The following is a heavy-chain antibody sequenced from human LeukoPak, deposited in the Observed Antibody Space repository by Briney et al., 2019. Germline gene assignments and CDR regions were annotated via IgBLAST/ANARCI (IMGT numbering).Heavy chain of an antibody. V-gene: IGHV1-24*01. CDR3: ARGGYSGYGTSFYWYFDL. Sequence: GASVKVSCKVSGYTLTELSMHWVRQAPGKGLEWMGGFDPEDGETIYAQKFQGRVTMTEDTSTDTAYMELSSLRSDDTAVYYCARGGYSGYGTSFYWYFDLWGRGTLVTVSS. D-gene: IGHD5-12*01. CDR2: FDPEDGET. CDR1: GYTLTELS. J-gene: IGHJ2*01.